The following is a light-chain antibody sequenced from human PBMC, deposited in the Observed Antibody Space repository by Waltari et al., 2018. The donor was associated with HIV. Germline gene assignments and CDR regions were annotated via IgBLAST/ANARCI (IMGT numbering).Light chain of an antibody. Sequence: DIQLTQSPPFLSASVGDRVTITCRASQGISSYLAWYQQKPGKAPKLLIYAASTLQSGVPSRFSGSGSGTEFTLTINSLQPEDFATYYCQQLNSYPRTFGGGTKVEIK. CDR1: QGISSY. CDR2: AAS. V-gene: IGKV1-9*01. CDR3: QQLNSYPRT. J-gene: IGKJ4*01.